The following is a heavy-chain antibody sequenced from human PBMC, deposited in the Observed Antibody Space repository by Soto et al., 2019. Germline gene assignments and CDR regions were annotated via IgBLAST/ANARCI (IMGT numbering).Heavy chain of an antibody. CDR1: GFTFSSYA. D-gene: IGHD3-22*01. V-gene: IGHV3-30-3*01. Sequence: LRLSCAASGFTFSSYAMHWVRQAPGKGLEWGAVISYDGSNKYYADSVKGRFTISRDNSKNTLYLQMNSLRAEDTAVYYCARDSGGVYDSSGYSGALDIWGQGTMVTVSS. CDR2: ISYDGSNK. J-gene: IGHJ3*02. CDR3: ARDSGGVYDSSGYSGALDI.